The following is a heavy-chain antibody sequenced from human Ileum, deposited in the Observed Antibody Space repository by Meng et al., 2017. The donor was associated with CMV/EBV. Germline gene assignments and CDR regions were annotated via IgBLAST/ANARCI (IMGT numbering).Heavy chain of an antibody. J-gene: IGHJ6*02. CDR3: ARGRGLDV. V-gene: IGHV3-7*01. CDR1: GLTFSNYW. D-gene: IGHD3-10*01. CDR2: IKQDGSEK. Sequence: GESLKISCEVSGLTFSNYWMTWVRQVPGKGLEWVANIKQDGSEKHSLDSVKGRFTISRDNAKNSLYRQMNSLRVEDTAVYYCARGRGLDVWGQGTTVTVSS.